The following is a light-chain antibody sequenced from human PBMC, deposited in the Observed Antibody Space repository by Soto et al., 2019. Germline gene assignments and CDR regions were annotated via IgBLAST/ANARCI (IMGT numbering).Light chain of an antibody. Sequence: DIQMTQSPSSVSASVGDRVTITCRASQDISRWLAWYQQKPGKSPKLLIYAASSLQTGVPSRFSGSGSGTDFTLTINSLQPEDFATYYCQQASSFPITFGQGTRLEIK. CDR2: AAS. CDR3: QQASSFPIT. V-gene: IGKV1D-12*01. J-gene: IGKJ5*01. CDR1: QDISRW.